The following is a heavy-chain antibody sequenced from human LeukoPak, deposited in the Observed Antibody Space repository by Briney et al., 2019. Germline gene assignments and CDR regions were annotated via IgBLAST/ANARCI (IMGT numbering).Heavy chain of an antibody. Sequence: ASVKVSCKASGYTFTGYYMHWVRQAPGQGLEWMGRLNPNSGGTNYAQKFQGRITMTRDTSISTAYMELSNLRSDDTAVYYCAREGAYWFDSSGTLGSDYWGQGTLVTVSS. CDR1: GYTFTGYY. CDR3: AREGAYWFDSSGTLGSDY. V-gene: IGHV1-2*06. J-gene: IGHJ4*02. D-gene: IGHD3-22*01. CDR2: LNPNSGGT.